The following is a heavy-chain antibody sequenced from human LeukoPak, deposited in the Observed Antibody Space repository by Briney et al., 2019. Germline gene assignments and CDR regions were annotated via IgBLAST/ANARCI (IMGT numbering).Heavy chain of an antibody. Sequence: SGGSLRLSCAASGFTFSSYSMTWVRQAPGKGLEWVSSISSSSSYIYYADSVKGRFTISRDNAKNSLYLQMNSLRAEDTAVYYCAREGYSSSWWPYYFDYWGQGTLVTVSS. CDR1: GFTFSSYS. J-gene: IGHJ4*02. CDR2: ISSSSSYI. CDR3: AREGYSSSWWPYYFDY. D-gene: IGHD6-13*01. V-gene: IGHV3-21*01.